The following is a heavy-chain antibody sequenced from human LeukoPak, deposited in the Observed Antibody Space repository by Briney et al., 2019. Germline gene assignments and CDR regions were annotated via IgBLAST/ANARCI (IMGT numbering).Heavy chain of an antibody. CDR1: GFNFSTHA. CDR3: AKGSQWGLLMGVFDS. J-gene: IGHJ4*02. CDR2: IRGGGDNS. Sequence: GGSLRLSCAVFGFNFSTHAMSWVRQAPGKGLEWVSTIRGGGDNSYYSDSVKGRLTVSKDISKKTLYLQLNSLRADDTAVYYCAKGSQWGLLMGVFDSWGQGTLVTVSS. V-gene: IGHV3-23*01. D-gene: IGHD3-3*01.